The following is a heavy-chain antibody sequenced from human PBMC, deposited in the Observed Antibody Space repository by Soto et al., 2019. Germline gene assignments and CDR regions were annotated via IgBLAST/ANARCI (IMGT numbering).Heavy chain of an antibody. D-gene: IGHD6-13*01. J-gene: IGHJ6*02. Sequence: SETLSLTCTVSGGSISSYYWSWIRQPPGKGLEWIGYIHYSGSTKYNPSLQSRVTISIDTSKNQFSLKLSSVTAADTAVYYCARANIAVAGVLDVWGQGTTVTVSS. CDR1: GGSISSYY. CDR3: ARANIAVAGVLDV. CDR2: IHYSGST. V-gene: IGHV4-59*01.